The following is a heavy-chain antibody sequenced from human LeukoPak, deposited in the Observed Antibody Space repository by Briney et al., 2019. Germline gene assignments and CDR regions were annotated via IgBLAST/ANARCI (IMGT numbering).Heavy chain of an antibody. J-gene: IGHJ6*02. V-gene: IGHV3-53*01. D-gene: IGHD3-22*01. CDR3: AKDSRESSGHFPYYYYYHYGLDV. CDR2: IYSGGST. CDR1: GFTVSNNY. Sequence: GGSLRLSCAASGFTVSNNYMSWVRQAPGKGLEWVSVIYSGGSTYYADSVKGRFTISRDTSKNTLSLQMNSLRAEDTAVYYCAKDSRESSGHFPYYYYYHYGLDVWGQGTTVTVSS.